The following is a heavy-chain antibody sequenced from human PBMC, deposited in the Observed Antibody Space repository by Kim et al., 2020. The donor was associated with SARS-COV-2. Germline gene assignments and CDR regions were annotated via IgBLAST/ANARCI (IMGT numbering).Heavy chain of an antibody. Sequence: GGSLRLSCAASGFTFSSYGMHWVRQAPGKGLEWVAVISYDGSNKYYADSVKGRFTISRDNSKNTLYLQMNSLRAEDTAVYYCAKDRGGGYSSSWYPDAFDIWGQGTMVTVSS. D-gene: IGHD6-13*01. CDR2: ISYDGSNK. CDR1: GFTFSSYG. J-gene: IGHJ3*02. V-gene: IGHV3-30*18. CDR3: AKDRGGGYSSSWYPDAFDI.